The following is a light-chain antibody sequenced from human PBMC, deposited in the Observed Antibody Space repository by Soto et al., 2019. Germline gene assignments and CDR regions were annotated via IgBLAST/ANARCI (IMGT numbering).Light chain of an antibody. J-gene: IGLJ3*02. CDR2: SNS. V-gene: IGLV1-44*01. CDR3: AAWDDSLNGRAV. CDR1: DSNIGSNT. Sequence: QSVLTQPPSASGTPGQRVTISCSGSDSNIGSNTVNWYQQVPGMAPKLLIYSNSQRPSGVPDRFSGSKSGTSASLAISGLQSEDEADYYCAAWDDSLNGRAVFGGGTQLTVL.